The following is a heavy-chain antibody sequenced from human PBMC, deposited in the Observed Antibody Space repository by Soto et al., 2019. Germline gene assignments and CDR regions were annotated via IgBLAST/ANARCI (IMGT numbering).Heavy chain of an antibody. Sequence: SETLSLTCAVYGGSFSGYYWSWIRQPPGKGLEWIGEINHSGSTNYNPSLKSRVTISVDTSKNQFSLKLSSVTAADTAVYYCARLFRVYSYYYGSGSYFPEAFDYWGQGTLVTVSS. CDR3: ARLFRVYSYYYGSGSYFPEAFDY. V-gene: IGHV4-34*01. CDR2: INHSGST. CDR1: GGSFSGYY. D-gene: IGHD3-10*01. J-gene: IGHJ4*02.